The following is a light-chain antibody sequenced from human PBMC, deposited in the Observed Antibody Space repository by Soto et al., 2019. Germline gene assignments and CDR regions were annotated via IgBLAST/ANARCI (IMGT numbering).Light chain of an antibody. CDR1: QSVSSY. CDR3: HRYVSWT. CDR2: GAS. V-gene: IGKV3-20*01. Sequence: EIVLTQSPATLSLSPGDRPTLSCRASQSVSSYLAWYQQKPGQASRLLIYGASSRGTGIPVRFRGSGSGADFTLRIRRLEPEDFAVYYCHRYVSWTVGQGTKVEI. J-gene: IGKJ1*01.